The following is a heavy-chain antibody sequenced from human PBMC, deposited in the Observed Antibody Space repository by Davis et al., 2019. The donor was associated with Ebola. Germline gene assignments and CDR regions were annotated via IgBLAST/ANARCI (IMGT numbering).Heavy chain of an antibody. CDR3: ARGNSDYGDFDY. D-gene: IGHD4-17*01. J-gene: IGHJ4*02. Sequence: SGTLSLTCTVSGGSISSYYWSWIRQPPGKGLEWIGYIYYSGSTNYNPSLKSRVTISVDTSKNQFSLKLSSVTAADTAVYYCARGNSDYGDFDYWGPGTLVTVSA. V-gene: IGHV4-59*08. CDR2: IYYSGST. CDR1: GGSISSYY.